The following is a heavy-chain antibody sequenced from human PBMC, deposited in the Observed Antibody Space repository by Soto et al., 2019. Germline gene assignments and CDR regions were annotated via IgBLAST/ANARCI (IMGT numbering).Heavy chain of an antibody. V-gene: IGHV1-2*02. D-gene: IGHD2-8*02. CDR1: GYSFTGYY. J-gene: IGHJ4*02. Sequence: HEHLVQSGAEVKRPGASLKVSCKASGYSFTGYYIHWVRQAPGQGLEWMGWINPDSGATNYAQNFQCRVTLTSDTSISTASMDLTRLTSDDTAVYYCARGDYGTGGYPFPYFDYWGQGTLVIVSS. CDR2: INPDSGAT. CDR3: ARGDYGTGGYPFPYFDY.